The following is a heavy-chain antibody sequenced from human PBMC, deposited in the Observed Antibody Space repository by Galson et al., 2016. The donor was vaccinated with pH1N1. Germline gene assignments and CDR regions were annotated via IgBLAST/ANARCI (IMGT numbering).Heavy chain of an antibody. CDR2: IYYSRST. J-gene: IGHJ3*02. D-gene: IGHD3-16*01. V-gene: IGHV4-39*01. CDR1: GGSISSSTYY. Sequence: ETLSPTCTVSGGSISSSTYYWGWIRQPPGKGLEWIGSIYYSRSTNYNPSLKSRVTISVDTSKNQFSLKLSSVTAADTAVYDCARHQRGNDAFDIWGQGTMVSVSS. CDR3: ARHQRGNDAFDI.